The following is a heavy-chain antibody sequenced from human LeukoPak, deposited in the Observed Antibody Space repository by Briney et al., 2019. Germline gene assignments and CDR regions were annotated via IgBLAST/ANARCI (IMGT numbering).Heavy chain of an antibody. CDR3: ARMAVAGQYNDY. D-gene: IGHD6-19*01. J-gene: IGHJ4*02. V-gene: IGHV3-48*03. CDR1: GFIFSTYE. CDR2: ISSSGDSL. Sequence: QPGGSLRLSCAASGFIFSTYEMKWVRQAPGKGLEWVSYISSSGDSLYYADSVKGRFTISRDNARNSLYLQMNSLRAEDTAIYYCARMAVAGQYNDYWGQGTLVTVSS.